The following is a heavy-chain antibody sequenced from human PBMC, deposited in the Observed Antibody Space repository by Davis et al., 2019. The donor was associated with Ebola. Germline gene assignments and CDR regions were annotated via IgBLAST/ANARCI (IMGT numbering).Heavy chain of an antibody. V-gene: IGHV3-30-3*01. J-gene: IGHJ3*02. CDR2: ISYDGSNK. Sequence: PGGSLRLSCAASGFNFSSYAMHWVRQAPGKGLEWVTLISYDGSNKYYADSVRGRFTISRDNSKNTLYLKMNSLRAEDTAVYYCAREYYDFWSGTSDAFDIWGQGTMVTVSS. CDR3: AREYYDFWSGTSDAFDI. CDR1: GFNFSSYA. D-gene: IGHD3-3*01.